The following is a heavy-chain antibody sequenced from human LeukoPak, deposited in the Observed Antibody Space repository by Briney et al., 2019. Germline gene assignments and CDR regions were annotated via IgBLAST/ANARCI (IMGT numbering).Heavy chain of an antibody. V-gene: IGHV3-23*01. Sequence: PGGSLSLSCAASGFTFSSFAMNWVRQAPGKGLEWVSAISGSGGSTYYADSVKGRFTISRDNSKSTLYLQMNSLRAEDTAVYYCARASFQRWLQLGGDWGQGTLVTVSS. D-gene: IGHD5-24*01. CDR1: GFTFSSFA. J-gene: IGHJ4*02. CDR3: ARASFQRWLQLGGD. CDR2: ISGSGGST.